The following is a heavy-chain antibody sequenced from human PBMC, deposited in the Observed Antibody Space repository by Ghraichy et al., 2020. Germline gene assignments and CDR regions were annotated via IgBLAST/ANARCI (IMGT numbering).Heavy chain of an antibody. V-gene: IGHV4-39*01. J-gene: IGHJ4*02. CDR2: IYYSGTT. D-gene: IGHD3-10*01. CDR3: ANYYYASGSYSRGLYFDY. Sequence: SQTLSLTCTVSGGSISSSSHYWGWIRQPPGKGLEWIGKIYYSGTTYYNPSLKSRVTISVDTSKNQFSLKLSSVTAADTAVYYCANYYYASGSYSRGLYFDYWGQGTLVTVSS. CDR1: GGSISSSSHY.